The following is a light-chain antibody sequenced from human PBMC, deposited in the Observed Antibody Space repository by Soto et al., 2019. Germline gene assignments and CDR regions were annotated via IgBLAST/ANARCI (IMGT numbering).Light chain of an antibody. J-gene: IGLJ1*01. CDR3: NSYSSRKTHV. Sequence: QSALTQPASVSGSPGQSITISCTGTSGDVGAYDYVSWHQQHPGKAPKLMIYDVSNRPSGVSNRFSGSKSGNTASLTISGLQAEDEADYYCNSYSSRKTHVFGPGTKLTVL. V-gene: IGLV2-14*01. CDR1: SGDVGAYDY. CDR2: DVS.